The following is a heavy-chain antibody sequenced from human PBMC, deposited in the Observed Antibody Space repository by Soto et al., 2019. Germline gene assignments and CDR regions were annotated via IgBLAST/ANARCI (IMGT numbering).Heavy chain of an antibody. CDR2: ISGSGGSA. CDR3: AKDSHGTYQIDY. J-gene: IGHJ4*02. V-gene: IGHV3-23*01. Sequence: GGPLRVSSGASGCTLSNYAMSWVRQAPGKGLEWVSAISGSGGSAYYADSVKGRFTISRDNSKNTLYLQMSSLRAEDTAVYYCAKDSHGTYQIDYWGQGTLVTVSS. CDR1: GCTLSNYA.